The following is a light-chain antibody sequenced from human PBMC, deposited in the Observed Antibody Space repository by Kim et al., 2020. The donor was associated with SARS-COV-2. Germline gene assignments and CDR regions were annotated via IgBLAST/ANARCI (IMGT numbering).Light chain of an antibody. CDR2: GKN. CDR1: NFRSYY. CDR3: NSRDSNDNVV. V-gene: IGLV3-19*01. J-gene: IGLJ2*01. Sequence: VALGQTGRIKSQGDNFRSYYATGYQQKPVQAPILVIYGKNNRPSGIRDRYAGSSSGNTASLTITGTQAGDETDYYWNSRDSNDNVVYGGGTQLSVL.